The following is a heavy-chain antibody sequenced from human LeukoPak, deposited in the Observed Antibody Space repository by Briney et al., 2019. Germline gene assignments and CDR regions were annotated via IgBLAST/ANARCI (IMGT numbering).Heavy chain of an antibody. J-gene: IGHJ4*02. V-gene: IGHV3-30-3*01. D-gene: IGHD6-19*01. Sequence: GRSLRLSCSASGFTFSGFAMHWVRQAPGKGLEWVAVISYDGSNKYYANSVKGRFTISRDNSKNTLYLHMNSLRPEDTAFYFCARRGIAVATPVGTDHWGEGTLVTVSS. CDR2: ISYDGSNK. CDR3: ARRGIAVATPVGTDH. CDR1: GFTFSGFA.